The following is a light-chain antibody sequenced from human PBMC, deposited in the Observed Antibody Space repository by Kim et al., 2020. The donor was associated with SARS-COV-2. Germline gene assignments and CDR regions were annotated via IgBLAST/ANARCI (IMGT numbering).Light chain of an antibody. Sequence: QSVLTQPPSVSGAPGQRVTISCTGSRSNIGAGYDVHWYQQLPGTAPKLLIYGNSNRPSRVPDRFSGSKSGTSASLAITGLEAEDEADYYCQSYDSSLSGLVFGGGTQLTVL. V-gene: IGLV1-40*01. CDR2: GNS. J-gene: IGLJ3*02. CDR1: RSNIGAGYD. CDR3: QSYDSSLSGLV.